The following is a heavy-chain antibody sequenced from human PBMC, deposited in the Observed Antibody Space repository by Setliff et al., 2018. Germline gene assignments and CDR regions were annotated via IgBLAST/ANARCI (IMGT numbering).Heavy chain of an antibody. CDR1: GYPFTNYG. CDR2: LIPMFGTP. Sequence: ASVKVSCKASGYPFTNYGITWVRQAPGQGLEWMGGLIPMFGTPGYAQKFQDRVTITTDESTSTAYMELNSLTSEDTAVYYCARSPALLGIVYLDPWGQGTRVTVSS. D-gene: IGHD2-15*01. J-gene: IGHJ5*02. CDR3: ARSPALLGIVYLDP. V-gene: IGHV1-69*05.